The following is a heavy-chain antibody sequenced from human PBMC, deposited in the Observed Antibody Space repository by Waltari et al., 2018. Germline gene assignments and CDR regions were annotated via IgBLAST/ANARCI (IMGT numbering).Heavy chain of an antibody. V-gene: IGHV3-43*02. CDR1: GSTSDVLG. D-gene: IGHD3-3*01. CDR3: AKAPWLSGYQAIDS. CDR2: ISGDGRKR. Sequence: VQLVASGGGVVQPGGSLRRSCLGAGSTSDVLGLHWVRQISGRGLEWVSLISGDGRKRYYADSVKGRFTISRDDSENSLYLQMNSLRPEDSALYYCAKAPWLSGYQAIDSWGQGTLVTVSS. J-gene: IGHJ4*02.